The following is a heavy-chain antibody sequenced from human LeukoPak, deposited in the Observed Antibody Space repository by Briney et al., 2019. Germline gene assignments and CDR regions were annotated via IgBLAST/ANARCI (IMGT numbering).Heavy chain of an antibody. Sequence: GGSLRLSCAASGFTFSSYAMHWVRQAPGKGLEWVAVISYDGSNKYYADSVKGRFTISRDNSKNTLYLQMNSLRAEDTAVYYCARGGTEDYDFWSGSFDYWGQGTLVTVSS. D-gene: IGHD3-3*01. CDR1: GFTFSSYA. J-gene: IGHJ4*02. CDR3: ARGGTEDYDFWSGSFDY. V-gene: IGHV3-30-3*01. CDR2: ISYDGSNK.